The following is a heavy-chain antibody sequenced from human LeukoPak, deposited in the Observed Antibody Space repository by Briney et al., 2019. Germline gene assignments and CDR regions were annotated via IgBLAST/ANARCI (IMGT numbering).Heavy chain of an antibody. CDR3: TRGSDYYDGGTSSVGDTFGI. CDR1: GYTFTTYS. J-gene: IGHJ3*02. V-gene: IGHV1-46*01. CDR2: INPSGGNT. Sequence: GTSVKVSCKATGYTFTTYSLYWVRQAPGQGLEWMGIINPSGGNTYYAQKFQDRVTMTRDTSTSTIYMELSSLRSEDTAVYYCTRGSDYYDGGTSSVGDTFGIWGQGTLVTVSS. D-gene: IGHD3-22*01.